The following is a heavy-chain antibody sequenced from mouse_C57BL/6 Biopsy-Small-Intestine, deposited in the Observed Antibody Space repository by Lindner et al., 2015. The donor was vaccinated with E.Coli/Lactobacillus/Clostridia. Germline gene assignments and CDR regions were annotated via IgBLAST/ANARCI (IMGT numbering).Heavy chain of an antibody. V-gene: IGHV14-1*01. CDR3: TPIRDGSSYNY. CDR2: IDPEDGDT. J-gene: IGHJ2*01. CDR1: GLNIKDYY. D-gene: IGHD1-1*01. Sequence: VQLQESGAELVKPGASVKLSCTASGLNIKDYYMHWVKQRPEQGLEWIGRIDPEDGDTEYAPKFQGKATMTADTSSNTAYLQLSSLTSEDTAVYYCTPIRDGSSYNYWGQGTTLTVSS.